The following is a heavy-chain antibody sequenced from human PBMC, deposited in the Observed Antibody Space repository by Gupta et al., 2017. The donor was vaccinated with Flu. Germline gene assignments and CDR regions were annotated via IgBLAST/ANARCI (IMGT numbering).Heavy chain of an antibody. J-gene: IGHJ4*02. Sequence: QVQLVQSGAEVKKPGASVRVSCETSGYTFTNYYIHWVRQAPGQGLEWMGWINTRDSVPKYAQKFQGRVTITKDTSINTAYMELDSLTSDDTAVYYCAREEIVLPALDADYWGQGTLVTVSP. CDR2: INTRDSVP. CDR1: GYTFTNYY. CDR3: AREEIVLPALDADY. V-gene: IGHV1-2*02. D-gene: IGHD2-8*01.